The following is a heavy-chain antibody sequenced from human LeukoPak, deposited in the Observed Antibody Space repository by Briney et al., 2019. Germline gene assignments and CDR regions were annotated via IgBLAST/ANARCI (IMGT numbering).Heavy chain of an antibody. D-gene: IGHD1-26*01. CDR1: GFTFSSYW. V-gene: IGHV3-30-3*01. J-gene: IGHJ4*02. Sequence: GGSLRLSCAASGFTFSSYWMSWVRQAPGKGLEWVAVISYDGSNKYYADSVKGRFTISRDNSKNTLYLQMNSLRAEDTAVYYCARGYSGSYLLAPFDYWGQGTLVTVSS. CDR2: ISYDGSNK. CDR3: ARGYSGSYLLAPFDY.